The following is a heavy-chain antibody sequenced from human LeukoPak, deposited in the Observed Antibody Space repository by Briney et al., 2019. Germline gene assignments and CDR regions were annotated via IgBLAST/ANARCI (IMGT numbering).Heavy chain of an antibody. CDR2: IYRSGST. D-gene: IGHD1-1*01. V-gene: IGHV4-38-2*02. CDR1: GYSISSGYY. CDR3: ARRRGLQLERPLNRAFDI. Sequence: KASETLSLTCTVSGYSISSGYYWGWIRQPPGKGLEWIGSIYRSGSTYYNPSLKSRVTISVDTSKNQFSLKLSSVTAADTAVYYCARRRGLQLERPLNRAFDIWGQGTMVTVSS. J-gene: IGHJ3*02.